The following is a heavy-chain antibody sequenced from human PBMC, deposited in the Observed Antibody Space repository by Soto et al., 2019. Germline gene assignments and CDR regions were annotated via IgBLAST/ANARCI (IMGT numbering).Heavy chain of an antibody. Sequence: VGSLRLSCAVSGFTLSSFEMNCVRHSPGKGLEWVSYISSGGGTIYYADSVKGRFTISKDNAKNSLYLQMNSLRAEDTGVYYCARVSSIKVQGMEVWGQGTTVTVSS. D-gene: IGHD1-1*01. J-gene: IGHJ6*01. CDR3: ARVSSIKVQGMEV. CDR2: ISSGGGTI. CDR1: GFTLSSFE. V-gene: IGHV3-48*03.